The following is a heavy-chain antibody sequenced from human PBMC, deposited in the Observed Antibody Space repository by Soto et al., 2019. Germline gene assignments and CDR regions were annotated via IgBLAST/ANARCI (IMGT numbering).Heavy chain of an antibody. V-gene: IGHV4-59*01. CDR2: IYYSGST. Sequence: PSETLSLTCTVSGDSISSYYCSWIRQPPGKGLEWIGYIYYSGSTNYNPSLKSRVTISVDTSKNQFSLKLSSVTAADTAVYYCARVVDGDYVFDFDYWGQGTLVTVSS. CDR3: ARVVDGDYVFDFDY. CDR1: GDSISSYY. D-gene: IGHD4-17*01. J-gene: IGHJ4*02.